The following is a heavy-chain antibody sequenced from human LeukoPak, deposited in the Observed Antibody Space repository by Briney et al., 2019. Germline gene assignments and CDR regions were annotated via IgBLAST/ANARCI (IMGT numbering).Heavy chain of an antibody. J-gene: IGHJ4*02. V-gene: IGHV3-66*01. Sequence: QPGGSLRLSCAASGFTVSSKYMSWVRQAPGEGLEWVSVLYTGGSTYYADSVKGRFTISRDNSKNTLYLQMNTLRAEDTAVYYCARGLYFDYWGQGTLVTVSS. CDR1: GFTVSSKY. CDR3: ARGLYFDY. CDR2: LYTGGST. D-gene: IGHD4/OR15-4a*01.